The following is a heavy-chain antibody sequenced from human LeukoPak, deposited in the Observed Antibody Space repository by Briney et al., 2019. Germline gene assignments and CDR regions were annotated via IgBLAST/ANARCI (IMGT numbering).Heavy chain of an antibody. V-gene: IGHV4-61*02. J-gene: IGHJ3*02. CDR1: GGSISSGSYY. CDR2: IYTSGST. CDR3: ARDRLSYYDILTGYESAFDI. D-gene: IGHD3-9*01. Sequence: SETLSLTCTVSGGSISSGSYYWSWIRQPAGKGLEWIGRIYTSGSTNYNPSLKSRVTISVDTSKNQFSLKLSSVTAADTAVYYCARDRLSYYDILTGYESAFDIWGQGTMVTVSS.